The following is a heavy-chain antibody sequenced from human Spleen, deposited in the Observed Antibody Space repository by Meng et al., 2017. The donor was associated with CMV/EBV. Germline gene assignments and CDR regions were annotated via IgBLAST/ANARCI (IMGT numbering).Heavy chain of an antibody. CDR3: ARTRIEVEPDGRKIKYYNYGMDV. CDR1: GYTFTSYY. D-gene: IGHD2-2*01. Sequence: ASVKVSCKASGYTFTSYYMHWVRQAPGQGLQWMGIIYPTGGSTRYAQKFQGRVTLTRVTSISTAYMELSSLTSDDTAVYYCARTRIEVEPDGRKIKYYNYGMDVWGQGTTVTVSS. CDR2: IYPTGGST. J-gene: IGHJ6*02. V-gene: IGHV1-46*01.